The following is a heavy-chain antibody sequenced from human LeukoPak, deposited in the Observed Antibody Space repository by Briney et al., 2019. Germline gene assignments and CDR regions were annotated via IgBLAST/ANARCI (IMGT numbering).Heavy chain of an antibody. V-gene: IGHV1-2*02. CDR3: AREAAMVTSPLDY. CDR2: INPNIGVT. CDR1: GYTFTEHY. J-gene: IGHJ4*02. D-gene: IGHD5-18*01. Sequence: ASVKVSCKASGYTFTEHYIHWVRQAPGQGPEWMGWINPNIGVTKYAQKFVGRVTMTRDTSITTAYMELSSLTSDDTAMYYCAREAAMVTSPLDYWGQGTLVTVSS.